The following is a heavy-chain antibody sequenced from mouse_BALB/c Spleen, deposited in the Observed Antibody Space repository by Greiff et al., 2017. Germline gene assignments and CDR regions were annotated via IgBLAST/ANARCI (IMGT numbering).Heavy chain of an antibody. J-gene: IGHJ2*01. D-gene: IGHD1-1*01. CDR2: IDPETGGT. V-gene: IGHV1-15*01. CDR1: GYTFTDYE. Sequence: QMQLKESGAELVRPGASVTLSCKASGYTFTDYEMHWVKQTPVHGLEWIGAIDPETGGTAYNQKFKGKATLTADKSSSTAYMELRSLTSEDSAVYYCTLSSITTVVANFDYWGQGTTRTVSS. CDR3: TLSSITTVVANFDY.